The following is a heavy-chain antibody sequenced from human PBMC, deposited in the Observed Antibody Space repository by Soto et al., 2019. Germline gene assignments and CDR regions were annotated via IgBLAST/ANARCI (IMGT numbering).Heavy chain of an antibody. CDR1: GKTLTELS. Sequence: QVQLVQSGAEVKKPGASVKVSCKVSGKTLTELSMHWVRQAPGKGLEWIGGFDPEDGETFYAQKFQGRVTMTEDTSTDIAYMELSSLRSEDTAVYYCATDDFGVVAVDFDYWGQGTLVTVSS. D-gene: IGHD3-16*01. CDR3: ATDDFGVVAVDFDY. V-gene: IGHV1-24*01. J-gene: IGHJ4*02. CDR2: FDPEDGET.